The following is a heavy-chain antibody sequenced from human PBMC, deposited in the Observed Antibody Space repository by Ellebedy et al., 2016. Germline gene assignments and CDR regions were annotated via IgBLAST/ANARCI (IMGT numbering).Heavy chain of an antibody. CDR3: ARKLYDSSAYYFDY. D-gene: IGHD3-22*01. Sequence: GESLKISCAASGFTFSSYWMSWVRQAPGKGLEWVANIKQDGSEKYYVDSVKGRFTISRDDAKNSLYLQMNSLRAEYTAVYYCARKLYDSSAYYFDYWGQGTLVTVSS. J-gene: IGHJ4*02. CDR2: IKQDGSEK. V-gene: IGHV3-7*01. CDR1: GFTFSSYW.